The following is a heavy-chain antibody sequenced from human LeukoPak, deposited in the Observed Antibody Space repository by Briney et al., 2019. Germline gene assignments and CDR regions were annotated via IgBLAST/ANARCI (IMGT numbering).Heavy chain of an antibody. D-gene: IGHD2-2*01. CDR2: IYHSGRT. CDR3: ARGPTYQPIDY. Sequence: SETLSLTCTVSGYSISSGYYWGWIRQPPGKGLEWIGSIYHSGRTFYNPSLKSRVTISIDTSKNQFSLKLRSVTATDTAVYYCARGPTYQPIDYWGQGTLVTVSS. J-gene: IGHJ4*02. CDR1: GYSISSGYY. V-gene: IGHV4-38-2*02.